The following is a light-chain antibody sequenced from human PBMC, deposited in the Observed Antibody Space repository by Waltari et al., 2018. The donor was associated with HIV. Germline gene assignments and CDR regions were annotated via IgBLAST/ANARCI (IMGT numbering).Light chain of an antibody. CDR2: AAS. CDR3: QQYHNWPPWT. J-gene: IGKJ1*01. CDR1: QDISSY. V-gene: IGKV1-9*01. Sequence: DIQLTQSPPFLSASVGDRVTITCRTSQDISSYLAWYQQKSGQAPKLLIYAASTLQSGVPSRFSGSGSGTEFTLTISNLQSEDFAVYYCQQYHNWPPWTFGQGTKVEIK.